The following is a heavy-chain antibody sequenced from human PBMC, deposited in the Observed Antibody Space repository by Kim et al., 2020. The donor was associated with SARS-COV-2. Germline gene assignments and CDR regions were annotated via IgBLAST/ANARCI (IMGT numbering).Heavy chain of an antibody. V-gene: IGHV4-39*01. CDR3: ERLFATGTYRGILHY. J-gene: IGHJ4*01. CDR2: ILYSGNT. D-gene: IGHD3-10*01. Sequence: SETLSLTCTVSGGSISSSGYYWGWIRQPPGKGLEYIGSILYSGNTYYNPSLKTRVTISVDTSKNQFSLNLRAVTAADTAVYYCERLFATGTYRGILHYWG. CDR1: GGSISSSGYY.